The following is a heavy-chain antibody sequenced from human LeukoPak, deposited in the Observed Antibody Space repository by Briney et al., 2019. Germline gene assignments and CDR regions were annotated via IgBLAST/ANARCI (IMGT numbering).Heavy chain of an antibody. Sequence: SETLSLTCTVSGGSISSGGYYWSWIRQHPGKGLEWIGYIYYSGSTYYNPSLKSRVTIPVDTSKNQFSLKLSSVTAADTAVYYCARGLTIFGVVTPRTYYFDYWGQGTLVTVSS. CDR2: IYYSGST. V-gene: IGHV4-31*03. D-gene: IGHD3-3*01. CDR3: ARGLTIFGVVTPRTYYFDY. CDR1: GGSISSGGYY. J-gene: IGHJ4*02.